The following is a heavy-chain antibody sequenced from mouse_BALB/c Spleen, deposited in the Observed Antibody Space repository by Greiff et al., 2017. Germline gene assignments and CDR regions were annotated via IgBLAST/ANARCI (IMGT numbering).Heavy chain of an antibody. CDR3: ARKYGNYEAMDD. Sequence: VQLQESGPELVKPGASVRISCKASGYTFTSYYIHWVKQRPGQGLEWIGWIYPGNVNTKYNEKFKGKATLTADKSSSTAYMQLSSLTSEDSAVYFCARKYGNYEAMDDWGQGTSVTVSS. J-gene: IGHJ4*01. D-gene: IGHD2-10*02. CDR2: IYPGNVNT. CDR1: GYTFTSYY. V-gene: IGHV1S56*01.